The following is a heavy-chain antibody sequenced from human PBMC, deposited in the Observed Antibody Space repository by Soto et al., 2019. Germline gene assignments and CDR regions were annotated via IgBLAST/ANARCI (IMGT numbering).Heavy chain of an antibody. V-gene: IGHV1-69*13. CDR2: IIPIFGTA. CDR3: ARDRAAIVVVPASTLNLHYYGMDV. CDR1: GGTFSSYA. J-gene: IGHJ6*02. D-gene: IGHD2-2*01. Sequence: ASVKVSCKASGGTFSSYAISWVRQAPGQGLEWMGGIIPIFGTANYAQKFQGRVTITADESTSTAYMELSSLRSEDTAVYYCARDRAAIVVVPASTLNLHYYGMDVWGQGTTVTASS.